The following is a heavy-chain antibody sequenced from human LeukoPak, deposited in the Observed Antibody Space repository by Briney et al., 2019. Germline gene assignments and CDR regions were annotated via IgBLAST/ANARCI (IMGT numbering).Heavy chain of an antibody. J-gene: IGHJ4*02. CDR2: ITRSSRII. Sequence: GGSLRLSCAASGFTFSNFEMNWVRQIPGKGLEWLSFITRSSRIIYYADSVKGRFTISRDNANNSLHLQMNSLRVKDTGIYFCARGSTFGGVISDFWGQGTLVTVSS. CDR3: ARGSTFGGVISDF. CDR1: GFTFSNFE. V-gene: IGHV3-48*03. D-gene: IGHD3-16*02.